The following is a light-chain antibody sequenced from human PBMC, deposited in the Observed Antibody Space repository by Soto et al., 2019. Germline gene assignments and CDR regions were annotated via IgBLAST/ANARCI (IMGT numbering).Light chain of an antibody. CDR1: QSVLYSSNNKNY. Sequence: DIVMTQSPDSLAVSLGERATINCKSSQSVLYSSNNKNYLAWYQQKPGQPPKLLIYWASTRDSGVPDRFSGSGSGTDFTLTIRSRQAEDVAVYYCQQYYSTPRTFGQGTKVEIK. CDR3: QQYYSTPRT. J-gene: IGKJ1*01. V-gene: IGKV4-1*01. CDR2: WAS.